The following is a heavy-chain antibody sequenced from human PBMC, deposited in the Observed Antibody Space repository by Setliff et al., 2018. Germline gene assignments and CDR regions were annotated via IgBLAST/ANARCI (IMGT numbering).Heavy chain of an antibody. CDR2: IYTSWST. CDR1: GDSISSRPFY. Sequence: SETLSLTCTVSGDSISSRPFYWGWFRQPAGKELEWIGQIYTSWSTNYNPSLKSRVTISLDTSKNQFSLSLTSVTAEDTAVYYCARMSGFQYIDVWDKGTTVTVSS. D-gene: IGHD3-3*01. J-gene: IGHJ6*03. V-gene: IGHV4-61*09. CDR3: ARMSGFQYIDV.